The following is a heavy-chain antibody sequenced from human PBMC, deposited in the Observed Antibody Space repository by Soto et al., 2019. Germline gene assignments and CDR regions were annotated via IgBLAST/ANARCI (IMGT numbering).Heavy chain of an antibody. D-gene: IGHD6-13*01. J-gene: IGHJ6*02. CDR1: GGTFSSNV. Sequence: QLVQSGADVKKPGSSVKVSCKASGGTFSSNVISWVRQAPGQGLEWMGGIIPLFNAAKYAPKFQGRVTITADRSTSTAYMELRSLTSGDTAVYYCANVPGIAPDGSYHSYGMDVWGQGTTVSVSS. CDR2: IIPLFNAA. V-gene: IGHV1-69*06. CDR3: ANVPGIAPDGSYHSYGMDV.